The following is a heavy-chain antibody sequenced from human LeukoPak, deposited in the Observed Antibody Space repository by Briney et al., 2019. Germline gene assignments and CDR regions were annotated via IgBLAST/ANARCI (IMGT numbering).Heavy chain of an antibody. CDR3: ARGSTNYFYYYMDV. V-gene: IGHV3-21*05. J-gene: IGHJ6*03. Sequence: GGSLRLSCAASGFTFSNYGIHWVRQAPGKGLEWLSYISLSADFTYYRDSVKDRFTISRDNAKNTLFLQMNSLRAEDTAVYFCARGSTNYFYYYMDVWGRGTTVTVSS. CDR1: GFTFSNYG. D-gene: IGHD5/OR15-5a*01. CDR2: ISLSADFT.